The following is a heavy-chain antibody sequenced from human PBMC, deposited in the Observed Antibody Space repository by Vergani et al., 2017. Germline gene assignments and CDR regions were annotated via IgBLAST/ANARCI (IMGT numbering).Heavy chain of an antibody. Sequence: QVQLVQSGAEVKKPGGSMKVSCKASGGTFSSYAISWVRQAPGQGLEWMGGIIPIFGTANYAQKFQGRVTITADESTSTAYMEMSSLRSEDTAVYYCARSYYDFWSGYYRVWGQGTLVTVSS. V-gene: IGHV1-69*01. J-gene: IGHJ4*02. CDR3: ARSYYDFWSGYYRV. CDR1: GGTFSSYA. D-gene: IGHD3-3*01. CDR2: IIPIFGTA.